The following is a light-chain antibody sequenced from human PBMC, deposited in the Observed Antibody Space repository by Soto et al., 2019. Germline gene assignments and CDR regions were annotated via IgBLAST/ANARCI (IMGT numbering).Light chain of an antibody. CDR3: SSYTTSSPLV. Sequence: QSAPTQPASVSGSPGQSITISCTGTSSDVGGYNYVSWYQHHPGKAPKLMIYEDSNRPSGVSNRFSGSKSGNTASLTISGLQAEDEADYYCSSYTTSSPLVFGTGTKLTVL. V-gene: IGLV2-14*01. CDR1: SSDVGGYNY. CDR2: EDS. J-gene: IGLJ1*01.